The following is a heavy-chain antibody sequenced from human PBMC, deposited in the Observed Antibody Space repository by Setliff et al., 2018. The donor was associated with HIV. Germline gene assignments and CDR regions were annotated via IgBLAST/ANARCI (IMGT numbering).Heavy chain of an antibody. Sequence: ASVKVSCKASGYTFTTYGINWVRQAPGQGFEWMGWSSAYNGNTNYAQKLQGRVTMTTDTSTSTAYMELRSLRSGDTAVYYCARDRAGDAFDIWGQGTMVTVSS. CDR2: SSAYNGNT. V-gene: IGHV1-18*01. D-gene: IGHD3-10*01. CDR1: GYTFTTYG. J-gene: IGHJ3*02. CDR3: ARDRAGDAFDI.